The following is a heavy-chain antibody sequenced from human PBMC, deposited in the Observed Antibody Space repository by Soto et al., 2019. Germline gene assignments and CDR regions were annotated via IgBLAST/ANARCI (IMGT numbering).Heavy chain of an antibody. V-gene: IGHV4-34*01. CDR2: INHSGST. J-gene: IGHJ1*01. Sequence: SETLSLTCAVYGGSFSGYYWSWIRQPPGKGLEWIGEINHSGSTNYNPSLKSRVTISVDTSKNQFSLKLSSVTAADTAVYYCASVAYGSGSYAVNFQHWGQGTLVTVS. CDR1: GGSFSGYY. D-gene: IGHD3-10*01. CDR3: ASVAYGSGSYAVNFQH.